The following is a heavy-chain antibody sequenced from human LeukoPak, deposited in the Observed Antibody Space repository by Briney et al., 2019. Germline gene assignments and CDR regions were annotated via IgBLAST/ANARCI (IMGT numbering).Heavy chain of an antibody. V-gene: IGHV3-33*01. J-gene: IGHJ3*01. Sequence: PGRSLRLSCAVSGIPFKKYGMHWVRQAPGKGLEWVATIWHDGSPTMYADSARGRFTISRDDSKNMLYLQMNSLRAEDTAEYCCVTHYKWDLLVHAFDFWGQGTRVTVSS. CDR1: GIPFKKYG. D-gene: IGHD1-26*01. CDR2: IWHDGSPT. CDR3: VTHYKWDLLVHAFDF.